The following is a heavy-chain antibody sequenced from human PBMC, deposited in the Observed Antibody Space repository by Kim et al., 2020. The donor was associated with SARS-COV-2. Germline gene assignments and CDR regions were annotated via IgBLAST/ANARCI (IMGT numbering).Heavy chain of an antibody. Sequence: SETLSLTCTVSGGSISSSSYYWGWIRQPPGKGLEWIGSIYYSGSTYYNPSLKSRVTISVDTSKNQFSLKLSSVTAADTAVYYCARGALNNWNAIDYWGQGTLVTVSS. CDR1: GGSISSSSYY. CDR3: ARGALNNWNAIDY. V-gene: IGHV4-39*07. D-gene: IGHD1-1*01. CDR2: IYYSGST. J-gene: IGHJ4*02.